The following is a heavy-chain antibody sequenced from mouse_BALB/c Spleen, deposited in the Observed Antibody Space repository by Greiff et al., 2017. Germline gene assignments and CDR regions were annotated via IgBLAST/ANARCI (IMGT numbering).Heavy chain of an antibody. CDR1: GFTFSSYT. CDR2: ISSGGSYT. J-gene: IGHJ4*01. D-gene: IGHD1-3*01. V-gene: IGHV5-6-4*01. CDR3: TRDKGSKGMDY. Sequence: EVHLVESGGGLVKPGGSLKLSCAASGFTFSSYTMSWVRQTPEKRLEWVATISSGGSYTYYPDSVKGRFTISRDNAKNTLYLQMSSLKSEDTAMYYCTRDKGSKGMDYWGQGTSVTVSS.